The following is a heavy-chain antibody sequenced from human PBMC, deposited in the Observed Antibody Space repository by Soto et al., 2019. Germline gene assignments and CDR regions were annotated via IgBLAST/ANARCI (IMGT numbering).Heavy chain of an antibody. Sequence: QGHLVQSGAEVKQPGSSVKVSCKASGDTFSSHTISWVRQAPGQGLEWMGRIIPSLDIANYAQRFQGRVTITADKSTTTAYMELSSLTPEDTAMYYCARDTSLYGDFDFRGQGTRVVVSS. D-gene: IGHD4-17*01. CDR1: GDTFSSHT. J-gene: IGHJ4*02. CDR3: ARDTSLYGDFDF. CDR2: IIPSLDIA. V-gene: IGHV1-69*08.